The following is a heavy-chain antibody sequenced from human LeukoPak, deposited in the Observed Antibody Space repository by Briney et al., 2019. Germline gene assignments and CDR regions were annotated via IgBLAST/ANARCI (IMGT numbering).Heavy chain of an antibody. CDR2: ISSSSSYI. D-gene: IGHD2-2*01. V-gene: IGHV3-21*01. CDR3: VRESSTSCCNDAFDI. J-gene: IGHJ3*02. Sequence: GGSLRLSCAASGFTFSSYSMNWVRQAPGKGLEWVSSISSSSSYIYYADSVKGRFTISRDNAKNSLYLQMNSLRAEDTAVYYCVRESSTSCCNDAFDIWGQGTMVTVSS. CDR1: GFTFSSYS.